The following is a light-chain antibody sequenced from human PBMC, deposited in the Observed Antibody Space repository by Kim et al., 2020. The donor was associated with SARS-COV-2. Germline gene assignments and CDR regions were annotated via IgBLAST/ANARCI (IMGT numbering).Light chain of an antibody. CDR1: NSDVGAYNY. CDR3: SSYATSHTYV. V-gene: IGLV2-14*03. CDR2: DVS. Sequence: GQSFTISCTGTNSDVGAYNYVSWYQHHPDKAPKLIIHDVSERPSGVSDRFSGSKSGTTASLTISGLQAEDEADYYCSSYATSHTYVFGTGTKVTVL. J-gene: IGLJ1*01.